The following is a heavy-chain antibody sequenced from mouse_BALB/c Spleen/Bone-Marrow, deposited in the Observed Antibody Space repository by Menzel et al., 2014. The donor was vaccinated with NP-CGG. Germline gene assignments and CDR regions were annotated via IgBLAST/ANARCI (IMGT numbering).Heavy chain of an antibody. CDR2: SRNKVNDYTT. CDR1: GFTFSDFY. V-gene: IGHV7-1*02. D-gene: IGHD2-1*01. J-gene: IGHJ2*01. CDR3: ARAVYGNFDY. Sequence: EVKLVESGGGLVQPGGSLRLSCATSGFTFSDFYMEWVRQPPGKGLEWIAASRNKVNDYTTEYSASVKGRFIVSRDTSQSILYLQMNALRAEDTAIYYCARAVYGNFDYWGQGTTLTVSS.